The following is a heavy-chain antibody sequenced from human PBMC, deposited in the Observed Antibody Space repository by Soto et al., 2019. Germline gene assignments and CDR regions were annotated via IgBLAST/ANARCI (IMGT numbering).Heavy chain of an antibody. CDR3: ARRIYCGYDCYHKHYYGMDV. CDR2: ISTVLGTT. V-gene: IGHV1-69*08. Sequence: QVQLVQSGAELKKTGSSVKVSCRASGDTFSSYAVNWVRQAPGRGLEWMGRISTVLGTTDYAQNFKGRLTITAEKSTKTVYIELSSLRSEDTAVYYCARRIYCGYDCYHKHYYGMDVWGQGTTVTVAS. CDR1: GDTFSSYA. D-gene: IGHD2-21*01. J-gene: IGHJ6*02.